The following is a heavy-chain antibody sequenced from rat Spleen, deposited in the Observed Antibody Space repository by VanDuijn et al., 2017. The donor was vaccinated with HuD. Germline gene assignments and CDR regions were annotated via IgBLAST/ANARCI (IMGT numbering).Heavy chain of an antibody. CDR3: ARDGSAGDFDY. Sequence: QVQLKESGPGLVQPSQTLSLTCIVSGFSLTTYNVHWVRRPTGKALERLGVIWTGGNTDYNSAFKSRLSFSRDTSKSQFFLRMDSLQTEDTATYYCARDGSAGDFDYWGQGVMVTVSS. CDR2: IWTGGNT. V-gene: IGHV2-30*01. J-gene: IGHJ2*01. D-gene: IGHD1-2*01. CDR1: GFSLTTYN.